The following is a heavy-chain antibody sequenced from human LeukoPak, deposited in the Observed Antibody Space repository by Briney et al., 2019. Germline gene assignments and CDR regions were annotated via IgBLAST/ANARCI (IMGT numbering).Heavy chain of an antibody. D-gene: IGHD3-3*01. Sequence: YYNPSLKSRVTISVDTSKNQFARKLSSVTAADTAVYYCARQDNFPYDFWSGYAILFDYWGQGTLVTVSS. CDR3: ARQDNFPYDFWSGYAILFDY. V-gene: IGHV4-39*01. J-gene: IGHJ4*02.